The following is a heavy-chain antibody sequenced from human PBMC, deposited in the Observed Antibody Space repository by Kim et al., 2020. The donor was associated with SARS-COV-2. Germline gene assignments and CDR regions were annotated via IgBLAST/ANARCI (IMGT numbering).Heavy chain of an antibody. D-gene: IGHD6-13*01. V-gene: IGHV1-3*01. CDR3: ATLVGAAGDFDY. Sequence: KYSQKLQDRVTITRDTSARTAYMELTSLRSEDTGIYYCATLVGAAGDFDYWGQGTLVTVSS. J-gene: IGHJ4*02.